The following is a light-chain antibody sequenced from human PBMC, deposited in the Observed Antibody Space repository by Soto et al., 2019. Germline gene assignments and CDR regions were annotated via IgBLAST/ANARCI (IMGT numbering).Light chain of an antibody. V-gene: IGLV2-14*01. Sequence: LAQPFSLYVSRGRSSIISSAGTSTDVGGYNYVSWYQHHPGKGPKLIIYEVSNRPSGVSDRFSGSKSGNKASLIISNLEAENESDYNCGSYHITDIQLVFGTGPKVTAL. CDR1: STDVGGYNY. CDR2: EVS. CDR3: GSYHITDIQLV. J-gene: IGLJ1*01.